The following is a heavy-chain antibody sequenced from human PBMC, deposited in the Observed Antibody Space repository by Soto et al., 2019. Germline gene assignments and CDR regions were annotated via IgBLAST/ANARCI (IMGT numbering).Heavy chain of an antibody. J-gene: IGHJ6*02. D-gene: IGHD6-13*01. CDR1: GYSFTSYW. CDR2: IDPSGSYT. CDR3: ARERGGAPYRSSWYPNYYYYGMDV. V-gene: IGHV5-10-1*01. Sequence: GESLKISCKGSGYSFTSYWISWVRHMPGKGLEWMGRIDPSGSYTHYSPSFQGHVTISADKSISSAYLQWSSLKASDTTMYYCARERGGAPYRSSWYPNYYYYGMDVWGQGTTVTVSS.